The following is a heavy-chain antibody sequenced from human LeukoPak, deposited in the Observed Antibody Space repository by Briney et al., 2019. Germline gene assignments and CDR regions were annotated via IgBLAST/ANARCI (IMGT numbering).Heavy chain of an antibody. CDR2: ISWNSGSI. J-gene: IGHJ3*02. V-gene: IGHV3-9*01. CDR1: GFTFDDYA. CDR3: AKDISDNWNYVGAFDI. Sequence: PGGSLRLSCAASGFTFDDYAMHWVRHAPGKGLEWVSGISWNSGSIGYADSVKGRFTISRDNAKNSLYLQMNSLRAEDTALYYCAKDISDNWNYVGAFDIWGQGTMVTVSS. D-gene: IGHD1-7*01.